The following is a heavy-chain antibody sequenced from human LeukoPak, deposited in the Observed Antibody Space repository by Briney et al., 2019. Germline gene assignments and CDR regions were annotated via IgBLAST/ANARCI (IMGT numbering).Heavy chain of an antibody. CDR1: GFTFSSYA. CDR2: ISGSGGST. V-gene: IGHV3-23*01. CDR3: ARDRDYYDSSGYYDY. Sequence: GGSLRLSCAASGFTFSSYAMSWVRQAPGKGLEWVSAISGSGGSTYYADSVKGRFTISRDNSKNTLYLQMNSLRAEDTAVYYCARDRDYYDSSGYYDYWGQGTLVTVSS. J-gene: IGHJ4*02. D-gene: IGHD3-22*01.